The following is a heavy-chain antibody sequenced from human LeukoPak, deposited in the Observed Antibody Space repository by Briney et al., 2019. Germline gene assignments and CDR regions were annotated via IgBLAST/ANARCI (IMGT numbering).Heavy chain of an antibody. D-gene: IGHD6-19*01. CDR2: VSYDGRNE. V-gene: IGHV3-30*04. CDR1: GFIFSDYA. CDR3: ARYIAVAGKRALDY. J-gene: IGHJ4*02. Sequence: GGSLRLSCAASGFIFSDYAMHWVRQAPGKGLEWVALVSYDGRNENYADSVKGRFTISRDTSKSTLYLQMNSLRGEDTAVYYYARYIAVAGKRALDYWGQGTLVTISS.